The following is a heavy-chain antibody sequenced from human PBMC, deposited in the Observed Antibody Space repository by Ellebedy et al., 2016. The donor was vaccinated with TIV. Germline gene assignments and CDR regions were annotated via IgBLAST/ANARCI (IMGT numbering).Heavy chain of an antibody. CDR3: AKAMGPGGRFDAFDI. J-gene: IGHJ3*02. CDR2: ITGIGTST. CDR1: AFTFSTFS. Sequence: GGSLRLXXAASAFTFSTFSMSWVRQAPGKGLEWVSAITGIGTSTYYADSVKGRFTISRDNSKNTLFLQMNSLRAEDTAIYYCAKAMGPGGRFDAFDIWGQGTLVTVSS. D-gene: IGHD3-16*01. V-gene: IGHV3-23*01.